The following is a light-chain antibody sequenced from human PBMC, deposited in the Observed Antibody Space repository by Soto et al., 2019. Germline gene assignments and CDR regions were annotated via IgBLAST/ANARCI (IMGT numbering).Light chain of an antibody. CDR1: SGHSSYA. Sequence: QSVLTQSPSASASLGASVKLTCTLTSGHSSYAIAWHQQQPEKGPRYLMKFYSDGSHRKGDGIPDRFSGSSSGAERYLTISSLQSEDEADYYCQTWATGIRVFGGGTKLTVL. CDR3: QTWATGIRV. CDR2: FYSDGSH. J-gene: IGLJ3*02. V-gene: IGLV4-69*01.